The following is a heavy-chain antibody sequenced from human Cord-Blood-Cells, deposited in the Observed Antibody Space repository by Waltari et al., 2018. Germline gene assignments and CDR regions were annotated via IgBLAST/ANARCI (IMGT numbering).Heavy chain of an antibody. V-gene: IGHV5-51*01. J-gene: IGHJ3*02. CDR2: IYPGDSDT. CDR3: ASFGFGRSSSYAFDI. D-gene: IGHD6-6*01. Sequence: QMPGKGLEWMGIIYPGDSDTRYSPSFQGQVTISADKSISTAYLQWSSLKASDTAMYYCASFGFGRSSSYAFDIWGQGTMVTVSS.